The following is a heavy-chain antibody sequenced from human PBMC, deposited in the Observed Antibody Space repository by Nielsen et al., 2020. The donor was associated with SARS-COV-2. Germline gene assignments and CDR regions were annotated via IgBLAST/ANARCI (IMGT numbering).Heavy chain of an antibody. V-gene: IGHV3-23*01. CDR1: GITFSSYA. J-gene: IGHJ4*02. Sequence: GESLKISCAASGITFSSYAMSWVRQAPGKGLEWVSAISGSGGSTYYADSVKGRFTISRDNSKNTLYLQMNSLRAEDTAVYYCAKAPPGGYYDSSGYYDYWGQGTLVTVSS. CDR2: ISGSGGST. D-gene: IGHD3-22*01. CDR3: AKAPPGGYYDSSGYYDY.